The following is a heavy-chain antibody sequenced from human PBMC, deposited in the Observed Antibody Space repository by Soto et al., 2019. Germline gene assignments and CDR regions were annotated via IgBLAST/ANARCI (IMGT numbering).Heavy chain of an antibody. J-gene: IGHJ6*02. CDR2: IKPKSGGT. CDR1: GYPFTAYY. Sequence: ASVKVSCKASGYPFTAYYMHWVRQAPGQGLEWMGWIKPKSGGTKSMRKLQGRLSLGGETCGITIDMGLSSLVSYDTALYYCARDIAAAGVNDYFYFSGVDLWGQGTTVTVSS. CDR3: ARDIAAAGVNDYFYFSGVDL. D-gene: IGHD6-13*01. V-gene: IGHV1-2*02.